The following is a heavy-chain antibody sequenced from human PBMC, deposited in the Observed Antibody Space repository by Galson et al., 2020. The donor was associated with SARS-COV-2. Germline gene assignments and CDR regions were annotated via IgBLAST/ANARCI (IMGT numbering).Heavy chain of an antibody. J-gene: IGHJ5*02. CDR2: ISGSGGST. CDR3: RLNFVVAGRWFDP. CDR1: GFTFSSYA. D-gene: IGHD2-2*01. Sequence: GGSLRLSCAASGFTFSSYAMSWVRQAPGKGLEWVSAISGSGGSTYYADSVKGRFTISRDNSKNTLYLQMNSLRAEDTAVYYCRLNFVVAGRWFDPWGQGTLVTVSS. V-gene: IGHV3-23*01.